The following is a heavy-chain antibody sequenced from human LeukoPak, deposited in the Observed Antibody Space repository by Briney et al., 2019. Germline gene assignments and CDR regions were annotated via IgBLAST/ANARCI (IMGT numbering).Heavy chain of an antibody. CDR2: ISSSSSYI. V-gene: IGHV3-21*01. CDR3: AKRNIGNYYYYMDV. Sequence: GGSLRLSCAASGFTFSSYSMNWVRQAPGKGLEWVSSISSSSSYIYYADSVKGRFTISRDNAKNSLYLQMNSLRAEDTAVYYCAKRNIGNYYYYMDVWGKGTTVTVSS. D-gene: IGHD1/OR15-1a*01. CDR1: GFTFSSYS. J-gene: IGHJ6*03.